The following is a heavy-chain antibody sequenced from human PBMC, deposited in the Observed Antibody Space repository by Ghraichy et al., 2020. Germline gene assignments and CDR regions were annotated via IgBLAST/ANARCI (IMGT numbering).Heavy chain of an antibody. CDR3: ARDREGKREKVEGYDSSGR. V-gene: IGHV1-2*06. D-gene: IGHD3-22*01. CDR2: INPNSGGT. CDR1: GYTFTGYY. Sequence: ASVKVSCKASGYTFTGYYMHWVRQAPGQGLEWMGRINPNSGGTNYAQKFQGRVTMTRDTSISTAYMELSRLRSDDTAVYYCARDREGKREKVEGYDSSGRWGQGTLVTVSS. J-gene: IGHJ4*02.